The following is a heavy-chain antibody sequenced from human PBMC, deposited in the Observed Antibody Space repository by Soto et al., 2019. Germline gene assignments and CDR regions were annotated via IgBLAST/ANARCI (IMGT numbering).Heavy chain of an antibody. D-gene: IGHD2-2*01. CDR3: ARGYCTTTICDPWFDP. CDR2: IYPGDSDT. Sequence: GETLKLSYKGSGYAFTSYWIAWVRQMPGKGLEWMGIIYPGDSDTRYSPSFQGQVTISADKSITTAYLQWSSLKASDTAMYYCARGYCTTTICDPWFDPWGQGTLVTVSS. V-gene: IGHV5-51*01. J-gene: IGHJ5*02. CDR1: GYAFTSYW.